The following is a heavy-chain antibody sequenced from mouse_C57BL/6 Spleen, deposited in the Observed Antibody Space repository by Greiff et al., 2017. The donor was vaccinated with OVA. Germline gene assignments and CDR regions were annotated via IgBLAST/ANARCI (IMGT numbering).Heavy chain of an antibody. J-gene: IGHJ2*01. CDR2: IDPSDSYT. D-gene: IGHD1-1*01. V-gene: IGHV1-69*01. CDR3: ARGRLITPDY. CDR1: GYTFTSYW. Sequence: VQLQQPGAELVMPGASVKLSCKASGYTFTSYWMHWVKQRPGQGLEWIGEIDPSDSYTNYNQKFKGKSTLTVDKSSSTAYMQLSSLTSEDSAVYYCARGRLITPDYWGQGTTLTVSS.